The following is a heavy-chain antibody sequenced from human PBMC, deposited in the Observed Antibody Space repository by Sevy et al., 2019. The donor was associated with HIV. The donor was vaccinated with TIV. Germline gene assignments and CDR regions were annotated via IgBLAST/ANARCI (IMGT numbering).Heavy chain of an antibody. J-gene: IGHJ4*02. Sequence: GGSLRLSCAVSGFSFSHYAFHWVRQAPGKGLEWVSLISYDGTYKYYEDSVKGRFTISRDNSKNTLYLQMNSLRGNDTAEYYCARVAVSYCTNDCYHRFDYWGPGALVTVSS. CDR1: GFSFSHYA. V-gene: IGHV3-30-3*01. CDR3: ARVAVSYCTNDCYHRFDY. CDR2: ISYDGTYK. D-gene: IGHD2-8*01.